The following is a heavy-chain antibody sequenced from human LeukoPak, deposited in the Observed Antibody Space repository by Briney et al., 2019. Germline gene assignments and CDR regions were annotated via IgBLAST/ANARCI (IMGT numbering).Heavy chain of an antibody. J-gene: IGHJ4*02. CDR2: IKSKTDGGTT. V-gene: IGHV3-15*01. Sequence: GGSLRLSCAASGFTFSNAWMSWVRQAPGKGLEWVGRIKSKTDGGTTDYATPVKGRFTISRDDSKNTLYLQMNSLKTEDIAVNYCTTTMMQYYYDSSGYYGFDYWGQGTLVTVSS. CDR3: TTTMMQYYYDSSGYYGFDY. D-gene: IGHD3-22*01. CDR1: GFTFSNAW.